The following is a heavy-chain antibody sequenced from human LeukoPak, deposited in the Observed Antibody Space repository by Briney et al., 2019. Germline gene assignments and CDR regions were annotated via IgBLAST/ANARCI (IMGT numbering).Heavy chain of an antibody. D-gene: IGHD6-13*01. CDR3: ATASLYSRKDAFDI. CDR1: GYTFTSYG. CDR2: FDPEDGET. J-gene: IGHJ3*02. V-gene: IGHV1-24*01. Sequence: ASVKVSCKASGYTFTSYGISWVRQAPGKGLEWMGGFDPEDGETIYAQKFQGRVTMTEDTSTDTAYMELSSLRSEDTAVYYCATASLYSRKDAFDIWGQGTMVTVSS.